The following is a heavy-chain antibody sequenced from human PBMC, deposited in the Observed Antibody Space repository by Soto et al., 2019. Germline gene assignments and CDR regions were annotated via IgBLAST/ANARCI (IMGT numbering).Heavy chain of an antibody. Sequence: GGSLRLSCAASGFTFNSYAMHWVRQAPGKGLEYVSAISSNGGSTYYADSVKGRFTISRDNSKNTLYLQMGSLRAEDMAVYYCARAAYSSGWNYFDYWGQGTLVTVSS. CDR1: GFTFNSYA. D-gene: IGHD6-19*01. CDR2: ISSNGGST. J-gene: IGHJ4*02. CDR3: ARAAYSSGWNYFDY. V-gene: IGHV3-64*02.